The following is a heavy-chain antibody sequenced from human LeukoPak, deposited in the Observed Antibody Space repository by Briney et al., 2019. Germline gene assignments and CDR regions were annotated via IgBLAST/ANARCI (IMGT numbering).Heavy chain of an antibody. D-gene: IGHD5-18*01. CDR3: ARGGYSFGHDFDY. J-gene: IGHJ4*02. V-gene: IGHV3-74*01. Sequence: GGSLRLSCAASGFTFSSYWMHWVRHTPGKGLVWVSRIKGDGSSTSYADSVKGRFTISRDNAKNTLYLQMNSLRAEDTAVYYCARGGYSFGHDFDYWGQGTLVTVSS. CDR2: IKGDGSST. CDR1: GFTFSSYW.